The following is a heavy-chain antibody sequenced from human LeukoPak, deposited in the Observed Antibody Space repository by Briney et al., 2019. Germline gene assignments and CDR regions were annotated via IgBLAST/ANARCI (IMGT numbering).Heavy chain of an antibody. CDR3: ARSSLVMDYFDY. Sequence: SETLSLTCTVSGGSISSYYWSWIRQPPGKGLEWIGYIYYSGSTNYNPSLKSRVTISVDTSKNQFSLKLSSVTAADTAVYYCARSSLVMDYFDYWGQGTLVTVSS. CDR2: IYYSGST. V-gene: IGHV4-59*01. J-gene: IGHJ4*02. D-gene: IGHD3-9*01. CDR1: GGSISSYY.